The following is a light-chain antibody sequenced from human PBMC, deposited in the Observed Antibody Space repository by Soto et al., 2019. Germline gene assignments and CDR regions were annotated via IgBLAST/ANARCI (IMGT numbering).Light chain of an antibody. CDR1: QGIRSW. Sequence: IHMTQSPSSLSASFGDSFTLTFGASQGIRSWLAWYQQKPEKAPEPLIYDASNLQSGVPSRFSGSGSGTDFTLTISSLQPEDFATYYCQQYNSYPLTFGGGTKVDTK. CDR3: QQYNSYPLT. CDR2: DAS. V-gene: IGKV1D-16*01. J-gene: IGKJ4*01.